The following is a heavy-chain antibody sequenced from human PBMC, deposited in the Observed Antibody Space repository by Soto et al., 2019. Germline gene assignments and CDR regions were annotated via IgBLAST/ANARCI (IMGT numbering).Heavy chain of an antibody. J-gene: IGHJ4*02. Sequence: QVQLQESGPGLVKPSETLSLTCALSGGSISSSFWSWIRQPPGKGLEWIGYVYYSGSTNYNPSLKSRVTISVDTSKNKFSLKLTSVTAADTAVYYCARDHNGYEYFDYWGQGTLVTVSS. V-gene: IGHV4-59*01. CDR3: ARDHNGYEYFDY. CDR2: VYYSGST. CDR1: GGSISSSF. D-gene: IGHD5-12*01.